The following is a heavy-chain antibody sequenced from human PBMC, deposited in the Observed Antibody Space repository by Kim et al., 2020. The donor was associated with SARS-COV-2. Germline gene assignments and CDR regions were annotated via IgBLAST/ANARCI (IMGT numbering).Heavy chain of an antibody. Sequence: GGSLRLSCAASGFIFSNYDMHWVRQTTGKGLEWVSGIFTAGDTYYPGSVKSRFIISRENAKNSFYLQMNSLRAGDTAVYYCARAYYDILTGWTLFDYWGQGALVTVSS. D-gene: IGHD3-9*01. J-gene: IGHJ4*02. CDR2: IFTAGDT. CDR1: GFIFSNYD. CDR3: ARAYYDILTGWTLFDY. V-gene: IGHV3-13*01.